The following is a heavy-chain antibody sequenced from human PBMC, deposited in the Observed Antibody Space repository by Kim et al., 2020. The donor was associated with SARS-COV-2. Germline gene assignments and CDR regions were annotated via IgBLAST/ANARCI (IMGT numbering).Heavy chain of an antibody. CDR3: VRGRSYRPTAGVDY. V-gene: IGHV3-64*04. J-gene: IGHJ4*02. CDR2: INDNGGST. CDR1: GFTLSTYA. Sequence: GGCLRLSCSGSGFTLSTYAMHWVRQAPGKGLEYIGVINDNGGSTYYADSLRGRFTISRDNSKKSVYLEITDLRSDDTAVYYCVRGRSYRPTAGVDYWGQGTLVTVSS. D-gene: IGHD3-16*02.